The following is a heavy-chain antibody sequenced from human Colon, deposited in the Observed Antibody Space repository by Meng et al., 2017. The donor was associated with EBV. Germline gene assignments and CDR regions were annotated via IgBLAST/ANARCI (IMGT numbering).Heavy chain of an antibody. D-gene: IGHD2-21*02. CDR1: GYSSLSYV. J-gene: IGHJ4*02. CDR3: VRDVPDGDISLFDS. V-gene: IGHV7-4-1*02. CDR2: INPSTAHP. Sequence: LVQYGSELKRPGASVMVSCKAVGYSSLSYVLNWLRQAPGRGLEWTGWINPSTAHPTYAQDFTGRFAFSLDISVNTAYLQINSLKAEDTAIYYCVRDVPDGDISLFDSWGQGTLVTVSS.